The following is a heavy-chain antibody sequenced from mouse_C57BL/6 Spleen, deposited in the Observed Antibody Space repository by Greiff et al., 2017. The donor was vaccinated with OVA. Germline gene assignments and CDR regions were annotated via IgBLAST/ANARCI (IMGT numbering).Heavy chain of an antibody. CDR1: GFSLTSYA. D-gene: IGHD2-5*01. Sequence: VQVVESGPGLVAPSQSLSITCTVSGFSLTSYAISWVRQPPGKGLEWLGVIWTGGGTNYNSALKSRLSISKDNSKSQVFLKMNSLQTDDTARYYCARNGNSNYDGAMDYWGQGTSVTVSS. CDR2: IWTGGGT. J-gene: IGHJ4*01. CDR3: ARNGNSNYDGAMDY. V-gene: IGHV2-9-1*01.